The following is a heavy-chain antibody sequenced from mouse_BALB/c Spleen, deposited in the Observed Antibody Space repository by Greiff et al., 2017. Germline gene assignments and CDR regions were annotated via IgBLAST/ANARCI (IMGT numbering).Heavy chain of an antibody. CDR2: ISSGSSTI. CDR3: ARRGGTSYYAMDY. Sequence: EVKVVESGGGLVQPGGSRKLSCAASGFTFSSFGMHWVRQAPEKGLEWVAYISSGSSTIYYADTVKGRFTISRDNPKNTLFLQMTSLRSEDTAMYYCARRGGTSYYAMDYWGQGTSVTVSS. V-gene: IGHV5-17*02. D-gene: IGHD3-3*01. CDR1: GFTFSSFG. J-gene: IGHJ4*01.